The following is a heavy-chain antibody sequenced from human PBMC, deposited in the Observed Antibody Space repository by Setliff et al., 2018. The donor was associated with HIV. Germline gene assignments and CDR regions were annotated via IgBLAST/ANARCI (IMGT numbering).Heavy chain of an antibody. V-gene: IGHV4-39*01. CDR2: IHYSGSI. D-gene: IGHD3-3*01. CDR1: GASFSRGSCY. Sequence: SETLSLTCTVSGASFSRGSCYWGWVRQSPGKGLEWIGNIHYSGSIYYNPSLKSRVTISVDTSKNQFALRLSSVTAADTAVYHCARPSLGIGGGSIFDFWGQGILVTVSS. CDR3: ARPSLGIGGGSIFDF. J-gene: IGHJ4*02.